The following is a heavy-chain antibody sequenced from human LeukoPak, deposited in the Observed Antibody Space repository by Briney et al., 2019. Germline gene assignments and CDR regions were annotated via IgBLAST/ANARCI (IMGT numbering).Heavy chain of an antibody. Sequence: QTGGSLRLSCAASGFTFSSYWMHWVRQAPGQGLVWVSRIKSDGSSTSYADSVKGRFTISRDNAKNTLYLQMNGLRAEDTAVYYCVRDSSSWYVAGWFFDLWGRGTLVTVSS. CDR3: VRDSSSWYVAGWFFDL. J-gene: IGHJ2*01. CDR1: GFTFSSYW. D-gene: IGHD6-13*01. V-gene: IGHV3-74*01. CDR2: IKSDGSST.